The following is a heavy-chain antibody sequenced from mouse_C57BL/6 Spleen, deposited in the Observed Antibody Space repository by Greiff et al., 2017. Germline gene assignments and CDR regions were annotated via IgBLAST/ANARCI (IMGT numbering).Heavy chain of an antibody. D-gene: IGHD4-1*01. V-gene: IGHV3-6*01. J-gene: IGHJ2*01. CDR3: AGVTGTSY. Sequence: EVQLQQSGPGLVKPSQSLSLTCSVTGYSITSGYYWNWIRQFPGNKLEWMGYISYDGSNNYNPSLKNRISITRDTSKNQFFLKLNSVTTEDTATYYCAGVTGTSYWGQGTTLTVSS. CDR1: GYSITSGYY. CDR2: ISYDGSN.